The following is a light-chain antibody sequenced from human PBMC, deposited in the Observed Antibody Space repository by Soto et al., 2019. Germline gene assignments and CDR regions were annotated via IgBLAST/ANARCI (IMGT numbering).Light chain of an antibody. Sequence: DIQMTQSPSSLSASVGDRVTITCRASQGISNSLAWYQQKPGRVPELVIYAASTLQSGVPSRFSGSGSGTYCTLTISSLQPEDVATYYHQKDNSAPLTFGGGTKVEIK. V-gene: IGKV1-27*01. CDR1: QGISNS. CDR2: AAS. J-gene: IGKJ4*01. CDR3: QKDNSAPLT.